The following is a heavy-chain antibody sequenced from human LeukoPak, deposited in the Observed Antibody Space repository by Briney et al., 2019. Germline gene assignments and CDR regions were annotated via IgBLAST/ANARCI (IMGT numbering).Heavy chain of an antibody. CDR1: GGSISSGSYY. CDR3: ARDSDY. J-gene: IGHJ4*02. CDR2: IYTSGST. Sequence: SETLSLTCTVSGGSISSGSYYWSWIRQPAGKGLEWIGRIYTSGSTNYNPSLKSRVTISVDTSKNQFSLKLGSVAAADTAVYYCARDSDYWGQGTLVTVSS. V-gene: IGHV4-61*02.